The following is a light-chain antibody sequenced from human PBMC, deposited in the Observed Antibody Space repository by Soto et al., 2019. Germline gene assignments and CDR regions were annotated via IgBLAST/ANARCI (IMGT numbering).Light chain of an antibody. CDR3: QQSDSSVT. CDR1: QSVNNY. J-gene: IGKJ5*01. CDR2: SVS. V-gene: IGKV3-20*01. Sequence: EIVLTQSPGTLSLSPGERATLSCRASQSVNNYSAWYQRKPGQAPVHLTASVSKMATGIPDRFSCGGSGTDFTLTTSRGEPEDFAVYFCQQSDSSVTSVQGTRLEIK.